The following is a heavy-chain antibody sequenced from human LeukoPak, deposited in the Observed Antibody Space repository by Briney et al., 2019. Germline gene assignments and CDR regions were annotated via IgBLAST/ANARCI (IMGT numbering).Heavy chain of an antibody. V-gene: IGHV3-48*03. CDR2: ISSSGSTI. Sequence: PGGSLRLSCAASGFPFRSFEVNWVRQAPGKGLEWVSYISSSGSTIYYADSVKGRFTISRDNAKNSVYLQMNSLRVEDTAVYYCASTDFDRYNWFDPWGQGTLVTVSS. D-gene: IGHD3-9*01. CDR3: ASTDFDRYNWFDP. J-gene: IGHJ5*02. CDR1: GFPFRSFE.